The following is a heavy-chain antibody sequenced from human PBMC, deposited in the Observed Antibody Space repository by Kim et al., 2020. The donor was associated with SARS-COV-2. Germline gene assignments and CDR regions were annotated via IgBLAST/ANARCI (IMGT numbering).Heavy chain of an antibody. CDR3: ATTGSGYYHGAFDI. CDR2: IYYSGST. V-gene: IGHV4-59*13. D-gene: IGHD3-3*01. Sequence: SETLSLTCTVSGGSISSYYWSWIRQPPGKGLEWIGYIYYSGSTNYNPSLKSRVTISVDTSKNQFSLRLSSVTAADTAVYYCATTGSGYYHGAFDIWGQGTMVTVSS. J-gene: IGHJ3*02. CDR1: GGSISSYY.